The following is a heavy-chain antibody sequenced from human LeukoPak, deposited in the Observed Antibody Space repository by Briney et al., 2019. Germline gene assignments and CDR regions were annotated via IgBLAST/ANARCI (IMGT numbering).Heavy chain of an antibody. D-gene: IGHD3-10*01. CDR2: INPSGGST. Sequence: GASVKVSCKASGYTFTSYYMHWVRQALGQGLEWMGIINPSGGSTSYAQKFQGRVTMTRDTSTSTVYMELSSLRSEDTAVYYCASHGTYGSGSHYNDLFLGYWGQGTLVTVSS. J-gene: IGHJ4*02. CDR3: ASHGTYGSGSHYNDLFLGY. V-gene: IGHV1-46*01. CDR1: GYTFTSYY.